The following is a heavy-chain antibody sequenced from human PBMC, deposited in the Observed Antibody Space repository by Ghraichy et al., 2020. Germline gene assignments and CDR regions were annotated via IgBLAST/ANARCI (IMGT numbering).Heavy chain of an antibody. CDR3: ARANRRSLLSYLQYDFDY. CDR2: MNPNSGNT. J-gene: IGHJ4*02. CDR1: GDSFTSYD. D-gene: IGHD4-11*01. Sequence: ASVKVSCKASGDSFTSYDINWVRQATGQGLEWMGWMNPNSGNTGYVQKFQGRVTMTRDTSISTAYMELSSLRSEDTAVYYCARANRRSLLSYLQYDFDYWGQGTLVTVSS. V-gene: IGHV1-8*01.